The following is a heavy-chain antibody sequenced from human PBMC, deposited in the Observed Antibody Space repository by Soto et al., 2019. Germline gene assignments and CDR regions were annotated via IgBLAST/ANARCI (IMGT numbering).Heavy chain of an antibody. V-gene: IGHV1-69*13. CDR1: GGTFSSYA. J-gene: IGHJ5*02. D-gene: IGHD3-22*01. Sequence: SVNVSCKASGGTFSSYAISWVRQAPGQGLEWMGGIIPIFGTANYAQKFQGRVTITADESTSTAYMELSSLRSEDTAVYYCARELRGRDYYDSSGYNWFDPWGQGTLVTVSS. CDR3: ARELRGRDYYDSSGYNWFDP. CDR2: IIPIFGTA.